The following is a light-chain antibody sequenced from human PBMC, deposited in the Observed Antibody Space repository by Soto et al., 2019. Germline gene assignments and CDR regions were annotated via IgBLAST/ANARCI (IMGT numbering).Light chain of an antibody. CDR1: QSVSSSY. Sequence: ELVMTQSPGTLSLSPGDRATLSCRDSQSVSSSYLAWYQQKPGQAPRLLIYDESNRATGIPARLSGSGSGTDLNLTISRLEPEDFAVYYCQKRSNWPLTCGQGTRLEIK. CDR3: QKRSNWPLT. V-gene: IGKV3D-20*02. CDR2: DES. J-gene: IGKJ5*01.